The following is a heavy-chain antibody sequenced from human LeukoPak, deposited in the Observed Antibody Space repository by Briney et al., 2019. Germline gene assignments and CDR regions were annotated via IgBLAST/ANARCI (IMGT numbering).Heavy chain of an antibody. CDR2: IKSKTDGGTT. V-gene: IGHV3-15*01. J-gene: IGHJ4*02. CDR3: VRPSKDYFDY. Sequence: GGSLRLSCAASGFTFSNAWMSWVRQAPGKGLEWVGRIKSKTDGGTTDYAAPVKGRFTISRDDSENTLYLQMNSLKTEDTAVYYCVRPSKDYFDYWGQGTLVTVSS. CDR1: GFTFSNAW. D-gene: IGHD2/OR15-2a*01.